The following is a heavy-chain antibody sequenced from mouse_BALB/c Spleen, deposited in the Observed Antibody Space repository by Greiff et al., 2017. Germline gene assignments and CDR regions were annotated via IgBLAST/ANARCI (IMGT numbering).Heavy chain of an antibody. D-gene: IGHD3-1*01. CDR1: GYTFSSYW. CDR2: ILPGSGST. J-gene: IGHJ3*01. Sequence: QVQLQQSGAELMKPGASVKISCKATGYTFSSYWIEWVKQRPGHGLEWIGEILPGSGSTNYNEKFKGKATFTADTSSNTAYMQLSSLTSEDSAVYDCARSGAARARFAYWGQGTLVTVSA. CDR3: ARSGAARARFAY. V-gene: IGHV1-9*01.